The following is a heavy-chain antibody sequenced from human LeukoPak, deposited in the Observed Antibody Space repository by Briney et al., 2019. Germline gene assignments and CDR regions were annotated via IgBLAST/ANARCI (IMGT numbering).Heavy chain of an antibody. J-gene: IGHJ4*02. CDR1: GITLSNYG. Sequence: PGGSLRLSCAVSGITLSNYGMSWVRQAPGKGLEWVAGISDSGGSTNYADSVKGRFTISRDNPKNTLYMQMNSLRAEDTAVYYCAKRGVVIRVILVGFHKEAYSFDSRGQGALVTVCS. D-gene: IGHD3-22*01. CDR2: ISDSGGST. V-gene: IGHV3-23*01. CDR3: AKRGVVIRVILVGFHKEAYSFDS.